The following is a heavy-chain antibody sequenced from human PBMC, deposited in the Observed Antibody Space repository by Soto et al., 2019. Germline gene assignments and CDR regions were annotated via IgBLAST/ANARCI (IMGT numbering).Heavy chain of an antibody. Sequence: SSETLSLTCTVSGDSISSYSWSWIRQPPGKGLEWIGNIHYNGNTKYSPSLKSRVTMSVGTSKNHFSLKLSSVTAADTAVYYCERPDTRTDAFDIWGQGTMVTVSS. CDR1: GDSISSYS. CDR2: IHYNGNT. CDR3: ERPDTRTDAFDI. V-gene: IGHV4-59*08. J-gene: IGHJ3*02.